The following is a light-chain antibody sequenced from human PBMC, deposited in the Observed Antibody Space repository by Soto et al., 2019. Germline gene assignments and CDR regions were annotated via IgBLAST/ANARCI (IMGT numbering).Light chain of an antibody. J-gene: IGKJ1*01. CDR2: GAS. CDR3: QQYGSSAWT. V-gene: IGKV3-15*01. Sequence: KMLTQSPATLSVSTGGRATLSWRASQSISTKLAWYQQNTGQAPRLLIYGASTRAPGIPDRFSGSWYGTDFNLTISRLETEDFAVYYCQQYGSSAWTFGQGTKVDVK. CDR1: QSISTK.